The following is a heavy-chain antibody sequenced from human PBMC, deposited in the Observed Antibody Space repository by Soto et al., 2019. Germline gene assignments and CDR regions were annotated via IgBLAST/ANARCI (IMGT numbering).Heavy chain of an antibody. CDR1: GGSISSYY. D-gene: IGHD3-22*01. CDR2: IYYSGST. V-gene: IGHV4-59*08. Sequence: PSETLSLTCTVSGGSISSYYWSWIRQPPGKGLEWIGYIYYSGSTNYNPSLKSRVTISVDTSKNQFSLKLSPVTAADTAVYYCARLGYYDSSGYYVGYWGQGTLVTVSS. J-gene: IGHJ4*02. CDR3: ARLGYYDSSGYYVGY.